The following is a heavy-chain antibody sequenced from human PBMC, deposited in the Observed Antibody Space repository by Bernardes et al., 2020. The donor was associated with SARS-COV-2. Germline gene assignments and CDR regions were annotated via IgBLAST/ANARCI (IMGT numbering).Heavy chain of an antibody. V-gene: IGHV4-30-2*01. J-gene: IGHJ4*02. CDR1: GGSISSDNYC. CDR3: ARGTLTSRATYYFDS. CDR2: IYQSGTS. Sequence: SEPLSLTCAVSGGSISSDNYCWSWLLQPPGKGLEWIGYIYQSGTSYFNPSLKSRVTISLDRSRTHFSLNLSSVTAADTAMYYCARGTLTSRATYYFDSWGQGTLVTVSS.